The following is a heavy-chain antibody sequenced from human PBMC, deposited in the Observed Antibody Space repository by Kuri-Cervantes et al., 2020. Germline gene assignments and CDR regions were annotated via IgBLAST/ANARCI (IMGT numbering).Heavy chain of an antibody. D-gene: IGHD3-16*01. J-gene: IGHJ6*02. CDR2: ISSSGGIR. CDR1: GFTFGSYT. V-gene: IGHV3-48*04. CDR3: ARVWGQDYYYYGTDV. Sequence: LSLTCAASGFTFGSYTMNWIRQAPGKGLEWVSYISSSGGIRYYADSVKGRFTISRDNAKNSLFLQMNGLRAEDTAVYYCARVWGQDYYYYGTDVWGQGTTVTVSS.